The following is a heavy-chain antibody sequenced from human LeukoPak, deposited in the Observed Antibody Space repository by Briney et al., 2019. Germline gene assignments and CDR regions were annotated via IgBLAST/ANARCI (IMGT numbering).Heavy chain of an antibody. Sequence: PSETLSLTCTVSVGSISSSSYYWGWIRQPPGKGLEWIGSIYYSGGTYYNPSLKSRVTISVDTSKNQFSLKLSSVTAADTAAYYCARRPVVPAARGVESLDYWGQGTLVTVSS. CDR3: ARRPVVPAARGVESLDY. CDR1: VGSISSSSYY. V-gene: IGHV4-39*01. CDR2: IYYSGGT. J-gene: IGHJ4*02. D-gene: IGHD2-2*01.